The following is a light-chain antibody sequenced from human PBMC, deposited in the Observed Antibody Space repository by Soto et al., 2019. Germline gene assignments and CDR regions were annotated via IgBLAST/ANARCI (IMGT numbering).Light chain of an antibody. J-gene: IGKJ2*01. CDR1: QTISTY. Sequence: DIQMTQSPSSLSASVGDRVTITCRASQTISTYLNWYQQKPGKAPKLLIYAESTLQSGVPSRFSGSGSVTDFTLTINSLQPEDFATYYCQQSHGIPYTFGQGTKLEIK. V-gene: IGKV1-39*01. CDR3: QQSHGIPYT. CDR2: AES.